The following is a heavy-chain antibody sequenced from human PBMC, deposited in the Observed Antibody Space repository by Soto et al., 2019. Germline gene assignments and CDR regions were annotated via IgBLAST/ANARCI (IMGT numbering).Heavy chain of an antibody. CDR1: GFSLSTTGVG. CDR2: IYWDDDK. D-gene: IGHD2-21*02. Sequence: QITLKESGPTLVKPTQTLTLTCTFSGFSLSTTGVGVGWIRQPPGKALEWLALIYWDDDKRYNPSLNSRLTITKDTSKNQVVLAMTKMDPVDTATYYCVQSRCGGDCLQSYSSHSYYGLDVWRQGTTVTVSS. J-gene: IGHJ6*02. CDR3: VQSRCGGDCLQSYSSHSYYGLDV. V-gene: IGHV2-5*02.